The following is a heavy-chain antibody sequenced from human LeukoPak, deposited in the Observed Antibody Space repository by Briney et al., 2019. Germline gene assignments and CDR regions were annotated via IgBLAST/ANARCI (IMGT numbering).Heavy chain of an antibody. J-gene: IGHJ4*02. CDR2: ISYDGRNK. V-gene: IGHV3-30*04. CDR1: GFIFSNYA. CDR3: ATTWIQLWLTDY. Sequence: GGSLRLSCAASGFIFSNYAMHWVRQAPGQGLEWVALISYDGRNKYFADSVKGRFTISRDNSRNTLFLQMSSLRPEDTAVYYCATTWIQLWLTDYWGQGTLVTVSS. D-gene: IGHD5-18*01.